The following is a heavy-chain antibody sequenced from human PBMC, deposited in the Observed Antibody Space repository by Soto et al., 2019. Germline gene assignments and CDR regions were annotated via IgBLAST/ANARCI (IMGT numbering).Heavy chain of an antibody. V-gene: IGHV3-23*01. CDR3: AKGKVVPAAIDLDY. Sequence: EVQLLESWGGLVQPGGSLRLSCAASGFTFSSYAMSWVRQAPGKGLEWVSAISGSGGSTYYADSVKGRFTISRDNSKTTLYLQINSLRAEDTAVYYCAKGKVVPAAIDLDYWGQRTLVSVSS. CDR1: GFTFSSYA. J-gene: IGHJ4*02. D-gene: IGHD2-2*01. CDR2: ISGSGGST.